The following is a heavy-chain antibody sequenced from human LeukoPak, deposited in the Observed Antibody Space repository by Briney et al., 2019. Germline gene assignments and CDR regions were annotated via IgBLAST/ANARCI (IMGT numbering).Heavy chain of an antibody. V-gene: IGHV4-38-2*02. D-gene: IGHD3-22*01. Sequence: GSLRLSCAASGFTFSSYEMNWVRQAPGKGLEWIGSIYHSGSTHYNPSLKSRVTISIDTSKSQFSLNLSSVTAADTAVYFCARDPDYHDPGYWGQGTLVTVSS. CDR2: IYHSGST. J-gene: IGHJ4*02. CDR1: GFTFSSYE. CDR3: ARDPDYHDPGY.